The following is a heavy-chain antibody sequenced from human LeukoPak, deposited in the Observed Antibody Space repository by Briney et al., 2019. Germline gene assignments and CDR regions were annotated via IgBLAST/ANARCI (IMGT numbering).Heavy chain of an antibody. V-gene: IGHV3-21*01. Sequence: GGSLRLSCAASGFTFSSYSMNWVRQAPGKGLEWVSSISSSSSYIYYADSVEGRFTISRDNAKNSLYLQMNSLRAEDTAVYYCARGDDILTGYYHFDYWGQGTLVTVSS. D-gene: IGHD3-9*01. CDR3: ARGDDILTGYYHFDY. J-gene: IGHJ4*02. CDR2: ISSSSSYI. CDR1: GFTFSSYS.